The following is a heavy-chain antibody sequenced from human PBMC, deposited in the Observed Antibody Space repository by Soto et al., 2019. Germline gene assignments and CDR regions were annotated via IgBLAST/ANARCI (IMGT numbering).Heavy chain of an antibody. J-gene: IGHJ4*02. Sequence: QVQLVESGGGVVQPGRSLRLSCAASGFTFSSYGMHWVRQAPGKGLEWVAVISYDGSNKYYADSVKGRFTISRDNSKNTLYLQMNSPRAEDTAVYYCAKDGKAGREAGGDYWGQGTLVTVSS. CDR3: AKDGKAGREAGGDY. D-gene: IGHD1-26*01. CDR2: ISYDGSNK. CDR1: GFTFSSYG. V-gene: IGHV3-30*18.